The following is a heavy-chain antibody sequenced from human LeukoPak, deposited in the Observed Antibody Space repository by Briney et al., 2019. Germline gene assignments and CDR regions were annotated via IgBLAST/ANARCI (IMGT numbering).Heavy chain of an antibody. D-gene: IGHD1-26*01. Sequence: ASVKVSCKASGYTFTSYGIHWVRQAPGQGLEWMGWINTNTGNPTYAQGFRGCFVFSLETSVSTSYLQISSLKAEDTAVYYCARGRGSSARLGYYFYYIDVWGKGTTVTVSS. CDR3: ARGRGSSARLGYYFYYIDV. CDR1: GYTFTSYG. V-gene: IGHV7-4-1*02. J-gene: IGHJ6*03. CDR2: INTNTGNP.